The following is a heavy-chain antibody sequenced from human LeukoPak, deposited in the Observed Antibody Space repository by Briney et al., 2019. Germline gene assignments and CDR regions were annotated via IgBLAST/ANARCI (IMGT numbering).Heavy chain of an antibody. CDR3: ARLIRLILVAGGGYFDL. V-gene: IGHV3-48*04. CDR2: ISSGSSNTV. J-gene: IGHJ2*01. Sequence: PGGSLRLSCAASGFTFSSYAMSWVRQAPGKGLEWVSYISSGSSNTVYYADSVKGRFTISRDNAKNSLSLQMNSLRAEDTAVYYCARLIRLILVAGGGYFDLWGRGTLVTVSS. D-gene: IGHD2-15*01. CDR1: GFTFSSYA.